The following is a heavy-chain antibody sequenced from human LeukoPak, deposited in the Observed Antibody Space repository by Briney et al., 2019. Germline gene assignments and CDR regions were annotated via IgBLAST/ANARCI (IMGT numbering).Heavy chain of an antibody. CDR2: ISGSGGST. CDR3: ARDIRVVGATHYFDQ. V-gene: IGHV3-23*01. D-gene: IGHD1-26*01. Sequence: GGSLRLSCAASGFTFSSYAMSWVRQAPGKGLEWVSAISGSGGSTYYADSVKGRFTISRDNSKNTLYLQMNSLRAEDTAVYYCARDIRVVGATHYFDQWGQGTLVTVSS. J-gene: IGHJ4*02. CDR1: GFTFSSYA.